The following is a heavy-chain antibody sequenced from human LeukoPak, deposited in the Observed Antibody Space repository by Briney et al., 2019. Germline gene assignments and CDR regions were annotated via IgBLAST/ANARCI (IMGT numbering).Heavy chain of an antibody. V-gene: IGHV3-9*01. J-gene: IGHJ4*02. CDR3: AKALRRFGY. CDR1: GFTFDDYA. Sequence: PGRSLRLSCAASGFTFDDYAMHWVRQAPGKGLEWVSGISWNSGSIGYADSVKGRFTISRDNAKNSLYLQMNSLRAEDTALYYCAKALRRFGYWGQGTLVTVSS. CDR2: ISWNSGSI. D-gene: IGHD3-10*01.